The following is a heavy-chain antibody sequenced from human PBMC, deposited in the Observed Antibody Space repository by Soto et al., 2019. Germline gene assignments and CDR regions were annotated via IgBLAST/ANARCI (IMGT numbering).Heavy chain of an antibody. V-gene: IGHV4-59*08. D-gene: IGHD3-3*01. CDR3: ARGHYDFWSGYFATIDY. J-gene: IGHJ4*02. Sequence: LSLPYTVAGGSLSRHYWSWIRQPPGKGLEWIGYIHYSGSTKYNPSLKGRVTISADTSKNQFSLKLSSVTAADTAVYYCARGHYDFWSGYFATIDYWGQGTLVSVSS. CDR1: GGSLSRHY. CDR2: IHYSGST.